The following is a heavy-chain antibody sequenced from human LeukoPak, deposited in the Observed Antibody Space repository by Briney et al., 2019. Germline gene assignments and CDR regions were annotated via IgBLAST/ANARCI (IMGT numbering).Heavy chain of an antibody. CDR2: INPNNGNT. J-gene: IGHJ4*02. CDR3: AITWWLVGGLDY. D-gene: IGHD6-19*01. V-gene: IGHV1-18*04. CDR1: GYTFTGYY. Sequence: ASVKVSCKASGYTFTGYYMHWVRQAPGQGLEWMGWINPNNGNTNYAQKLQGRVTMTTDTSTSTAYMELRSLRSDDTAVYYCAITWWLVGGLDYWGQGTLVTVSS.